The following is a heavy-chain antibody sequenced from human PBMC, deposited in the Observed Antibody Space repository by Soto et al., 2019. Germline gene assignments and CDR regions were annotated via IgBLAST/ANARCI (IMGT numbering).Heavy chain of an antibody. D-gene: IGHD1-26*01. CDR2: ISSSSSYI. CDR3: ARSVGALPTFDY. CDR1: GFTFSSYS. Sequence: PGGSLRLSCAASGFTFSSYSMNWVRQAPGKGLEWVSSISSSSSYIYYADSVKGRFTISRDNAKNSLYLQMNSLRAEDTAVYYCARSVGALPTFDYWGQGTLVTVSS. J-gene: IGHJ4*02. V-gene: IGHV3-21*01.